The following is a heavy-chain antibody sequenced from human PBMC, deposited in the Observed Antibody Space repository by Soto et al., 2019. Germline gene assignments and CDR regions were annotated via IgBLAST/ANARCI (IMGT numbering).Heavy chain of an antibody. J-gene: IGHJ4*02. D-gene: IGHD4-17*01. CDR2: IYYSGST. CDR3: ARSSQSTVTTFAY. CDR1: GGSISSGGYY. V-gene: IGHV4-31*03. Sequence: QVQLQESGPGLVKPSQTLSLTCTVSGGSISSGGYYWSWIRQHPGKGLEWIGYIYYSGSTYYNPSLTSRVAISVDTSKNQFCLKLSSVTAADTAVYYCARSSQSTVTTFAYWGQGTLVTVSS.